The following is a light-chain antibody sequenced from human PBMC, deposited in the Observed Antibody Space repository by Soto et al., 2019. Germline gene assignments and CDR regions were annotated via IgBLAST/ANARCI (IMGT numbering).Light chain of an antibody. CDR1: QSLTSGY. Sequence: IVLTQSPGTLSLSPGESATLSCRASQSLTSGYLAWYQQKPGQAPRLVIYGASSRPIGIADRFSGSASGTEFTLTISRREPEDFAMYYCQQYGATPWTFGQGTKVDIK. CDR2: GAS. J-gene: IGKJ1*01. CDR3: QQYGATPWT. V-gene: IGKV3-20*01.